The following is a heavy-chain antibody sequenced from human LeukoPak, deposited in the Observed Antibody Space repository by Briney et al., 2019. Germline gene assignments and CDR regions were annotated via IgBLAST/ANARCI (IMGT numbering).Heavy chain of an antibody. CDR1: GGSFSGYY. CDR2: INHSGST. CDR3: ARAGRWEGRPHAFDI. V-gene: IGHV4-34*01. Sequence: SETLSLTCAVYGGSFSGYYWSWIRQPPGKGLEWIGEINHSGSTNYNPSLKSRVTISVDTSKNQFSLTLTSVTAADTALYYCARAGRWEGRPHAFDIWGQGTMVTVSS. J-gene: IGHJ3*02. D-gene: IGHD1-26*01.